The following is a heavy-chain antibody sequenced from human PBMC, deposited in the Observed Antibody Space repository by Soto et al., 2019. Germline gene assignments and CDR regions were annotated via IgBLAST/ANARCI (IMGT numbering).Heavy chain of an antibody. CDR1: GGSISSSSYY. J-gene: IGHJ4*02. V-gene: IGHV4-39*07. Sequence: SETLSLTCTASGGSISSSSYYWGWIRQPPGKGLEWIGSIYYSGSTNYNPSLKGRVTISVDTSKNQFSLKLSSVTAADTAVYYCASQPPGIAAVFDYWGQGTLVTVSS. CDR2: IYYSGST. CDR3: ASQPPGIAAVFDY. D-gene: IGHD6-13*01.